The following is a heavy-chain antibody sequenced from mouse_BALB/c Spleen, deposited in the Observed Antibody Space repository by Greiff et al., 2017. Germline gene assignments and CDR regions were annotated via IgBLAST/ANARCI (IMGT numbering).Heavy chain of an antibody. J-gene: IGHJ4*01. V-gene: IGHV5-12-2*01. Sequence: EVKLMESGGGLVQPGGSLKLSCAASGFTFSSYTMSWVRQTPEKRLEWVAYISNGGGSTYYPDTVKGRFTISRDKAKNTLYLQMSSLKSEDTAMYYCARHYYGSGAMDYWGQGTSVTVSS. CDR3: ARHYYGSGAMDY. CDR2: ISNGGGST. CDR1: GFTFSSYT. D-gene: IGHD1-1*01.